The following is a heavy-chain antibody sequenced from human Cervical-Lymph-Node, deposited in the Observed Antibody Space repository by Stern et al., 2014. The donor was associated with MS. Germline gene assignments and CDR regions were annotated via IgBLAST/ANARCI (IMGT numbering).Heavy chain of an antibody. CDR1: GFTFSSYI. J-gene: IGHJ5*02. V-gene: IGHV3-48*02. Sequence: EVQLVESGGGLVQPGGSLRLSCAASGFTFSSYIMNWVRQAPGKGLEWVSSISRTSTTMSYTDSVRGRFTISRDNAKNSLYLQMNSLRDEDTAVYYCARARTSNGWYDHWGQGTLVTVSS. CDR3: ARARTSNGWYDH. D-gene: IGHD1-14*01. CDR2: ISRTSTTM.